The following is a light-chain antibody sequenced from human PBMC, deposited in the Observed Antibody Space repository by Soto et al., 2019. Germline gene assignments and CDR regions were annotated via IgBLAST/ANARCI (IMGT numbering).Light chain of an antibody. V-gene: IGKV1-39*01. CDR1: QSVSTS. CDR2: HSS. CDR3: QQTFNNRLS. J-gene: IGKJ4*01. Sequence: DIQMTQSPSSLSASVGARVTITCRASQSVSTSVNWYQQLGGKAPKLLIQHSSTLQSGVPSRFRGSGSGTDFTLTISSLQPEDCATYYCQQTFNNRLSFGGGTKVEIK.